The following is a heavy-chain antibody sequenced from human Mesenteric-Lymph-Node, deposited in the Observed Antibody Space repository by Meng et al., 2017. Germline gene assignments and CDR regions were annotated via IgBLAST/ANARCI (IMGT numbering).Heavy chain of an antibody. Sequence: GESLKISCVASGFAFSNYAMNWVRQAPGKGLEWVSGISGSGGNTYHADSVKGRLTVSRDNPKNTLYLQMNSLRAEDTAVYYCARDLDLPVLAVAGNGYGMDVWGQGTTVTVSS. J-gene: IGHJ6*02. V-gene: IGHV3-23*01. CDR1: GFAFSNYA. D-gene: IGHD6-19*01. CDR3: ARDLDLPVLAVAGNGYGMDV. CDR2: ISGSGGNT.